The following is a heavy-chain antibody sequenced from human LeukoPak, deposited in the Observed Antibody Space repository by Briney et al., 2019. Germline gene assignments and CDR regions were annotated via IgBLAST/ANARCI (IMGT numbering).Heavy chain of an antibody. CDR2: IYPGDSDT. CDR1: GYSFSTYW. D-gene: IGHD1-26*01. J-gene: IGHJ3*02. Sequence: GESLKISCKGSGYSFSTYWIGWVRQMPGKGLEWMGTIYPGDSDTRYSPSFQGRVTFSADKSINTAYLQWSSLKAPDTAIYYCARELATNVCGAFDIWGQGTMVTVSS. CDR3: ARELATNVCGAFDI. V-gene: IGHV5-51*01.